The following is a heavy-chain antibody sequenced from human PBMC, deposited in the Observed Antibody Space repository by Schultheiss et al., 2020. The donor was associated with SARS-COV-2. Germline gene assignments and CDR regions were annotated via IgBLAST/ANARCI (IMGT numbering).Heavy chain of an antibody. CDR1: GFTFSSYW. J-gene: IGHJ3*02. V-gene: IGHV3-21*04. CDR3: AKDRGGRVVPAAIYAFDI. D-gene: IGHD2-2*01. CDR2: ISSSSNYI. Sequence: GGSLRLSCAASGFTFSSYWMHWVRQAPGKGLVWVSSISSSSNYIYYARVVKGRFTISRDNSKNTLYLQMNSLRAEDTAVYYCAKDRGGRVVPAAIYAFDIWGQGTMVTVSS.